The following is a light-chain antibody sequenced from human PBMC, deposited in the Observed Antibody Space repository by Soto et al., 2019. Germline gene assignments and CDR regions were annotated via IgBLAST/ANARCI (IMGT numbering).Light chain of an antibody. J-gene: IGLJ1*01. CDR1: SSDVGGYNY. Sequence: QSVLTQPASVSGSPGQSITISCTGTSSDVGGYNYVSWYQQHPGKAPKLMIYEVSNRPSGVSNRFSGSKSCNTASLTISGLQAEDDADYYCSSYTSSSTLYVFGTGTKLTVL. CDR3: SSYTSSSTLYV. V-gene: IGLV2-14*01. CDR2: EVS.